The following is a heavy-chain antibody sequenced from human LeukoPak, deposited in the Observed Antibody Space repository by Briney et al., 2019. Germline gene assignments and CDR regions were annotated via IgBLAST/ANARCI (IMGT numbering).Heavy chain of an antibody. CDR2: ISSSGSTI. J-gene: IGHJ4*02. V-gene: IGHV3-48*03. CDR1: GFTFSSYE. Sequence: GGSLRLSCAASGFTFSSYEMNWVRQAPGKGLEWVSYISSSGSTIYYADSVKGRFTISRDNAKNSLYLQMNSLRAEDTAVYYCARDEGWATHYRDYEGGLDYWSQGTLVTVSP. CDR3: ARDEGWATHYRDYEGGLDY. D-gene: IGHD4-17*01.